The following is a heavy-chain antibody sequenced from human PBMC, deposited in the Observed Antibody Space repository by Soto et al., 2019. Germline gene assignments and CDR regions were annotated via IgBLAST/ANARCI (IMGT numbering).Heavy chain of an antibody. CDR1: GYTFTNYG. J-gene: IGHJ3*02. Sequence: QVQLVQSRAEVKKPGASEKVSCKASGYTFTNYGISWVRQAPGQGLEWMAWISTSNGDTNYAPNLQGRVTMTTVTSTSTVYMEVRSLTSDDTAVYYCARGWELSIWGQGTLVTVSS. CDR2: ISTSNGDT. CDR3: ARGWELSI. D-gene: IGHD1-26*01. V-gene: IGHV1-18*01.